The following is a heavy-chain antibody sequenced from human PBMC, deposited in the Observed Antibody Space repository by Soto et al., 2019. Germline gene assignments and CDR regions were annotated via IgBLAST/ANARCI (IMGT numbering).Heavy chain of an antibody. CDR3: ARLYYDYV. Sequence: GGSLRLSCAASGFTFTRYSMNWVRQAPGKGLEWVSSISSTTNYIYYADSMKGRFTVSRDNAKNSVYLEMNSLSAEDTALYYCARLYYDYVWGQGTTVTVSS. D-gene: IGHD3-3*01. V-gene: IGHV3-21*01. J-gene: IGHJ6*02. CDR1: GFTFTRYS. CDR2: ISSTTNYI.